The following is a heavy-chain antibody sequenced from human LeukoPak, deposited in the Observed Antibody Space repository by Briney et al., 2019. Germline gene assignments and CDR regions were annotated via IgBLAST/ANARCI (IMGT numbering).Heavy chain of an antibody. CDR3: AKDLEILYT. CDR1: GFIFSASP. Sequence: GGSLRLSCAASGFIFSASPMHWVRQASGRGLEWVGRVRDKGNSYATAYAASVKGRFAISRDDSKNMAYLQMNSLRAEDTAVYYCAKDLEILYTWGQGTLVTVSS. V-gene: IGHV3-73*01. CDR2: VRDKGNSYAT. D-gene: IGHD3-10*01. J-gene: IGHJ4*02.